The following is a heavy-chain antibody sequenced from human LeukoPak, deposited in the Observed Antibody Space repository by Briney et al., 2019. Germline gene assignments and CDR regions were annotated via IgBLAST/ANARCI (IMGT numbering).Heavy chain of an antibody. D-gene: IGHD1-7*01. J-gene: IGHJ4*02. V-gene: IGHV3-21*06. CDR2: ISSSSRYI. CDR1: GFTFSSYS. CDR3: ARGGWGTAIDY. Sequence: GGSLRLSCAASGFTFSSYSINWVRQAPGKGLEWVSSISSSSRYIYYADSVKGRFTISRDNAKNTLDLQMNSLRAEDTAVYYCARGGWGTAIDYWAQGTLVTVSS.